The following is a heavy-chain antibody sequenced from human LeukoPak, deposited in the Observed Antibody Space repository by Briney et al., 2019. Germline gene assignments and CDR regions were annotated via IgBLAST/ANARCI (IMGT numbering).Heavy chain of an antibody. CDR2: IYNDGSST. CDR1: AFTFSSYS. V-gene: IGHV3-74*01. Sequence: GGSLRLSCAASAFTFSSYSMNWVRQAPGKGLVWVSRIYNDGSSTSYADSVKGRFTISRDNAKSTLYLQMNSLRAEDTAVYYCARDSGYAFDIWGQGTMVTVSS. CDR3: ARDSGYAFDI. D-gene: IGHD1-26*01. J-gene: IGHJ3*02.